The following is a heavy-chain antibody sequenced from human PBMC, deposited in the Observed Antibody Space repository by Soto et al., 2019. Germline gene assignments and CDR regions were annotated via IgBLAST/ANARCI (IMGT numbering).Heavy chain of an antibody. CDR1: GGSLNNYY. J-gene: IGHJ4*02. Sequence: SETLSLTCTVSGGSLNNYYWNWVRQPPGKGLEWIGYISYSGSAEYNPSLTSRVAFSVDTSKDQFSLKLSSVTAADTAIYYCARDFYYYPLHLDFWGRGTLVTVSS. D-gene: IGHD1-26*01. V-gene: IGHV4-59*01. CDR2: ISYSGSA. CDR3: ARDFYYYPLHLDF.